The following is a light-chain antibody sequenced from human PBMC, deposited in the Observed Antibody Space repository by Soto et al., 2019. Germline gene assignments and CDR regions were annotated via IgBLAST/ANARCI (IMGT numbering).Light chain of an antibody. CDR2: KAS. J-gene: IGKJ2*01. CDR1: QTISTW. CDR3: QHYNSYPYT. V-gene: IGKV1-5*03. Sequence: DIQMTQSPSTLSASVGDRVTITCRASQTISTWLAWYQQRPGKAPNLLIYKASSLESGVSSRFSRSGSGTEFTLTISNLQPDDFATYYCQHYNSYPYTFGQGTKLEIK.